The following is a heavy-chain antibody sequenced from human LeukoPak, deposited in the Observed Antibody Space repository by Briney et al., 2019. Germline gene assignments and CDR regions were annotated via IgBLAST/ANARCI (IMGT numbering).Heavy chain of an antibody. CDR2: ISGSGDST. V-gene: IGHV3-23*01. J-gene: IGHJ4*02. CDR3: AKTRPLDSSSWSHGDY. Sequence: GGSLRLSCAASGLTFSSYAMSWVRQAPGKGLEWVSAISGSGDSTYYGDSVKGRFTISRDNSKNTLYLQMNSLRAEDTAVYYCAKTRPLDSSSWSHGDYWGQGTLVTVSS. D-gene: IGHD6-13*01. CDR1: GLTFSSYA.